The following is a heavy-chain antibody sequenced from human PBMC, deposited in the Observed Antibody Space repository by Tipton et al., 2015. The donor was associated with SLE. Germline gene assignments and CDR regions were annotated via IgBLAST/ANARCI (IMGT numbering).Heavy chain of an antibody. J-gene: IGHJ2*01. Sequence: TLSLTCTVSGGSISSYYWSWIRQPPGKGLEWIGYIYYSGSTNYNPSLKSRVTISVDTSKNQFSLKLSSVTAADTAVYYSARVGFTEMATTPQGHFDLWGRGTLVTVSS. D-gene: IGHD5-24*01. CDR1: GGSISSYY. CDR3: ARVGFTEMATTPQGHFDL. V-gene: IGHV4-59*01. CDR2: IYYSGST.